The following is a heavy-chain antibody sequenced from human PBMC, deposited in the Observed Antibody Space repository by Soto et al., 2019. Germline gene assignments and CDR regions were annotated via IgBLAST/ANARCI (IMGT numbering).Heavy chain of an antibody. CDR1: GGSISIGGYY. CDR2: IYYSGST. D-gene: IGHD6-6*01. Sequence: SETLSLTCTVSGGSISIGGYYWGWIRHHPGKGLEWIGYIYYSGSTYYNPSLKSRVTISVDTSKNQFSLKLSSVTAADTAVYYCARRGGFYSSSSGYYFDYWGQGTLVTVSS. J-gene: IGHJ4*02. CDR3: ARRGGFYSSSSGYYFDY. V-gene: IGHV4-31*03.